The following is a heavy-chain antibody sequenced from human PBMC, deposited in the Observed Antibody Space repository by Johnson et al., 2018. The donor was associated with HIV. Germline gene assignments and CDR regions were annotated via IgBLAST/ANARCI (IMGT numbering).Heavy chain of an antibody. Sequence: QVQLVESGGGVVQPGRSLRLSCAASGFTFSSYAMHWVRQAPGQGLEWVAVISYDGSNTYYADSVKGRFTISRDNSKNTLYLQMNSLRAEDTAVYYCASPRAVAGGGAFDIWGQGTMVTVSS. CDR1: GFTFSSYA. D-gene: IGHD6-19*01. J-gene: IGHJ3*02. V-gene: IGHV3-30*04. CDR3: ASPRAVAGGGAFDI. CDR2: ISYDGSNT.